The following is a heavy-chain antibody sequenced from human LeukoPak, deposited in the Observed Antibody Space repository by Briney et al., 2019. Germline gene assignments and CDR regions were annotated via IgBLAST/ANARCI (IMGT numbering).Heavy chain of an antibody. D-gene: IGHD5-18*01. J-gene: IGHJ4*02. Sequence: PGGSLRLSCAASGFTFSSYSMNWVRQAPGKGLEWVSSISSSSSYIYHADSVKGRFTISRDNAKNSLYLQMNSLRAEDTAVYYCARSARGYSYGYVDYWGQGTLVTVSS. CDR3: ARSARGYSYGYVDY. V-gene: IGHV3-21*01. CDR2: ISSSSSYI. CDR1: GFTFSSYS.